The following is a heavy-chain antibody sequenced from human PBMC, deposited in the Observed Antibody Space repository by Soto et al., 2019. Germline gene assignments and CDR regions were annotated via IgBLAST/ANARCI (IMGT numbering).Heavy chain of an antibody. CDR1: GYTFTSYY. CDR3: ARDTPYDFWSGYYGPPGNWFDP. D-gene: IGHD3-3*01. V-gene: IGHV1-46*01. Sequence: GASVKVSCKASGYTFTSYYMHWVRQAPGQGLEWMGIINPSGGSTSCAQKFQGRVTMTRDTSTSTVYMELSSLRSEDTAVYYCARDTPYDFWSGYYGPPGNWFDPWGQGTLVPVS. J-gene: IGHJ5*02. CDR2: INPSGGST.